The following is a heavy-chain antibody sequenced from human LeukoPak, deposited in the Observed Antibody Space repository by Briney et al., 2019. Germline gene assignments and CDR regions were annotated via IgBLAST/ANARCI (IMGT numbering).Heavy chain of an antibody. D-gene: IGHD3-3*01. CDR3: ARTSTYYDFWSGYASGFLDY. CDR1: GGSFSGYY. Sequence: SETLSLTCAVYGGSFSGYYWSWIRQPPGKGLEWIGEINHSGSTNYNPSLKSRVTISVDTSKNQFSLKLSSVTAADTAVYYCARTSTYYDFWSGYASGFLDYWGQGTLVTVSS. V-gene: IGHV4-34*01. CDR2: INHSGST. J-gene: IGHJ4*02.